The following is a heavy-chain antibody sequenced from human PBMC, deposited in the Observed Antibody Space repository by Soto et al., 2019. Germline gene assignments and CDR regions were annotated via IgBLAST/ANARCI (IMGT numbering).Heavy chain of an antibody. D-gene: IGHD5-18*01. J-gene: IGHJ6*02. Sequence: ASVKVSCKASGYTFTGYYMHWVRQAPGQGLEWMGWINPNSGGTNYAQKFQGRVTMTRDTSISTAYMELSRLRSDDTAVYYCAREPLSGYRYGSAYYYYGMDIWGQGTTVTVSS. CDR2: INPNSGGT. V-gene: IGHV1-2*02. CDR3: AREPLSGYRYGSAYYYYGMDI. CDR1: GYTFTGYY.